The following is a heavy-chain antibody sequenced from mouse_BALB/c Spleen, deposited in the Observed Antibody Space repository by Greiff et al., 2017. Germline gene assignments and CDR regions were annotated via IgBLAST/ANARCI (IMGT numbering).Heavy chain of an antibody. V-gene: IGHV1-82*01. J-gene: IGHJ3*01. CDR2: IYPGDGDT. CDR1: GYAFSSSW. CDR3: ARMEDYRFDGFAY. D-gene: IGHD2-14*01. Sequence: QVQLKQSGPELVKPGASVKISCKASGYAFSSSWMNWVKQRPGQGLEWIGRIYPGDGDTNYNGKFKGKATLTADKSSSTAYMHRSSLTSVDSAVYFCARMEDYRFDGFAYWGQGTLVTVSA.